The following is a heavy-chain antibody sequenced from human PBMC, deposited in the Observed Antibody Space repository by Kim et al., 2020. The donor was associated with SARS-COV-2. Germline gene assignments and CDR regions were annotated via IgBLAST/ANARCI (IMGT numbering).Heavy chain of an antibody. V-gene: IGHV3-23*03. Sequence: VKGRFTISRDNSKNTLYLQMNSLRAEDTAVYYCAKDGTRHMVRGVISLDYWGQGTLVTVSS. J-gene: IGHJ4*02. D-gene: IGHD3-10*01. CDR3: AKDGTRHMVRGVISLDY.